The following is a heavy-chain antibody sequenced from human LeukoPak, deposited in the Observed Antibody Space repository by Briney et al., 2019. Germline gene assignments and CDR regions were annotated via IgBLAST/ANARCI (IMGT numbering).Heavy chain of an antibody. CDR2: FDPEDGET. V-gene: IGHV1-24*01. J-gene: IGHJ5*02. D-gene: IGHD2-15*01. CDR1: GYTLTELS. CDR3: ARGFHDSTSHNWFDP. Sequence: ASVKVSCKVSGYTLTELSMHWVRQAPGKGLEWMGGFDPEDGETIYAQKFQGRVTMTEDTSTDTAYMELSSLRSEDTAVYYCARGFHDSTSHNWFDPWGQGTLVTVSS.